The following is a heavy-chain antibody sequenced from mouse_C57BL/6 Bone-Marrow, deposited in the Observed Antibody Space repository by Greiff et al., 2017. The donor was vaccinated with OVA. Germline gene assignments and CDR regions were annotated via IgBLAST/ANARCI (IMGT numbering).Heavy chain of an antibody. J-gene: IGHJ3*01. V-gene: IGHV1-59*01. CDR1: GYTFTSYW. Sequence: VQLQQPGAELVRPGTSVKLSCKASGYTFTSYWMHWVKQRPGQGLEWIGVIDPSDSYTNYNQKFKGKATLTVDTSSSTAYMQLSSLTSEDSAVYYCARNPDGVAYWGQGTLVTVSA. CDR2: IDPSDSYT. CDR3: ARNPDGVAY.